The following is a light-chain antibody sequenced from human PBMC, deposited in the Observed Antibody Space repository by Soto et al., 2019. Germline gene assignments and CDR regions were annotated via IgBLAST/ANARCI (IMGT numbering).Light chain of an antibody. CDR3: ATWDDSLNGFYV. CDR1: TSNIGSNY. CDR2: RNN. J-gene: IGLJ1*01. V-gene: IGLV1-47*01. Sequence: QSVLTQPPSASGTPGQGVTISCSGSTSNIGSNYVYWYQQLPGTAPKLLIYRNNQRPSGVPDRFSGSKSGTSASLAISGLRSDDEADYFCATWDDSLNGFYVSGTGTKATVL.